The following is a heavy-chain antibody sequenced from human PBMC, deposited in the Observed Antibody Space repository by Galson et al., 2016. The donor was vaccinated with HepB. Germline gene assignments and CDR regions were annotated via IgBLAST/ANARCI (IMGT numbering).Heavy chain of an antibody. J-gene: IGHJ4*02. CDR3: ARMRVGDVYNPWYFDY. CDR2: IDWADDR. CDR1: GFSLTSTGMG. Sequence: PALVTPTQTLTLTCTFTGFSLTSTGMGVSWIRQPPGKALEWLARIDWADDRYYTTFLRTRLTISKDTSRNQVALTMTNMDPVDTATYYCARMRVGDVYNPWYFDYWGQGTLIIVSS. D-gene: IGHD5-24*01. V-gene: IGHV2-70*11.